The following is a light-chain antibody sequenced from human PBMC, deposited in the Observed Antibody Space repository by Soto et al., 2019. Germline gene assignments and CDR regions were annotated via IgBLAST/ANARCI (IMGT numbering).Light chain of an antibody. Sequence: DIVMTQSPDSLAVSLGERATINCKSSQSVLYNSDNKHYLAWYQQKPGQPPKLLIYWASTRDSGVPDRFSGSGSGADFTLTISSLQAEDVAVYYCQQYYTTLTFGGGTKGEIK. CDR2: WAS. CDR3: QQYYTTLT. J-gene: IGKJ4*01. CDR1: QSVLYNSDNKHY. V-gene: IGKV4-1*01.